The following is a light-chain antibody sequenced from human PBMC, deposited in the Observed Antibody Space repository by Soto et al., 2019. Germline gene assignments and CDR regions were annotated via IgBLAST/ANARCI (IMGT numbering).Light chain of an antibody. V-gene: IGLV2-8*01. J-gene: IGLJ1*01. CDR3: SSYAGSNNLV. CDR2: EVS. CDR1: SSDVGVGGYNF. Sequence: QSALTQPPSASGSPGQSVTISCTGTSSDVGVGGYNFVSWYQQYPGKAPKLIIYEVSKRPSGVPERFSGSKSGNTASLTVSGLQAEDEADYYCSSYAGSNNLVFGTGTKVTVL.